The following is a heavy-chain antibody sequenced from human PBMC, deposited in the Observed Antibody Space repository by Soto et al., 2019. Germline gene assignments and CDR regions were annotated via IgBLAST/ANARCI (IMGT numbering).Heavy chain of an antibody. V-gene: IGHV4-4*02. CDR3: ARGSFVTHYYCYHMDV. CDR2: IYYSGSV. D-gene: IGHD2-21*02. Sequence: QEQLQESGPGLVKPSGPLSLTCAVSSDSISRRHWLTWVRQSPGKGLEWLGDIYYSGSVYYNPSLRSRISISLDTSNKQFSLNLGSVTATDAAVYYCARGSFVTHYYCYHMDVWGKGTPVTVAS. J-gene: IGHJ6*03. CDR1: SDSISRRHW.